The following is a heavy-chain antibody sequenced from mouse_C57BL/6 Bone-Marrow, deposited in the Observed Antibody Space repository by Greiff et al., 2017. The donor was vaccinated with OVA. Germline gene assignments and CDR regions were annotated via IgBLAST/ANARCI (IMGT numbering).Heavy chain of an antibody. CDR1: GYTFTSYW. CDR3: ARGYYGSSLWYFDV. V-gene: IGHV1-50*01. J-gene: IGHJ1*03. Sequence: VQLQQPGAELVKPGASVKLSCKASGYTFTSYWMQWVKQRPGQGLEWIGEIDPSDSYTNYNQKFKGKATLTVDTSSSTAYLQLSSLPSDDAAVEYCARGYYGSSLWYFDVWGTGTTVTVAS. D-gene: IGHD1-1*01. CDR2: IDPSDSYT.